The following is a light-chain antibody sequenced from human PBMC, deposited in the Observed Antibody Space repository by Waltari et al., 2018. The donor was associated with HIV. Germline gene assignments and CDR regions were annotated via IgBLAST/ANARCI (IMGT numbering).Light chain of an antibody. CDR1: QSVRSK. Sequence: EIEMTQSPATLSVSPGERATLSSRSSQSVRSKLAWYQQKPGQAPRLLIYDASTRATGIPARFSGSGSGTEFTLTISSLQSADFAVYYCQQYHNWPPVTFGGGTKVEIK. V-gene: IGKV3-15*01. J-gene: IGKJ4*01. CDR2: DAS. CDR3: QQYHNWPPVT.